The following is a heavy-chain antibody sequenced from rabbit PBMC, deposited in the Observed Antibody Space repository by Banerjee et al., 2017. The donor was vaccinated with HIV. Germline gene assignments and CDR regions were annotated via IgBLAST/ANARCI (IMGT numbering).Heavy chain of an antibody. CDR2: IYGGSSGVT. D-gene: IGHD1-1*01. J-gene: IGHJ4*01. CDR3: ARDPVSGGYNHNL. V-gene: IGHV1S40*01. Sequence: QSLEESGGDLVKPGASLTLTCTASGFSFSSSYYMCWVRQAPGKGLEWIACIYGGSSGVTYYASWAKGRFTISKTSSTTVTLQITSLTAADTATYFCARDPVSGGYNHNLWGQGTLVTVS. CDR1: GFSFSSSYY.